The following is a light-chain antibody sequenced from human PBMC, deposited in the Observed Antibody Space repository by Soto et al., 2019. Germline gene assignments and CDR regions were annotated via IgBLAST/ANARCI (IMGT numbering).Light chain of an antibody. Sequence: AIRMTQSPSSFAASTGDRVTITCRASQGISSYLAWYQQKPGKAPKLLIYAASTLQSGVPSRFSGSGSGTDFTLTSSCLQSEYFATYYCQQYYSYPQTFGQGTKLEI. CDR2: AAS. J-gene: IGKJ2*01. V-gene: IGKV1-8*01. CDR1: QGISSY. CDR3: QQYYSYPQT.